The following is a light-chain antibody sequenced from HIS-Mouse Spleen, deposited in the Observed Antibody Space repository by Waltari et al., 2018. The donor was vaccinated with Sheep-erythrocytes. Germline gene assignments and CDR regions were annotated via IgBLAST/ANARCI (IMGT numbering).Light chain of an antibody. Sequence: SYELTQPPSVSVSPGHTARITCSGDLLPKKYAYWYQQKSGQAPVLVSYEDSKRPSGIPERFSGSTSGTMATLTISGAQVEDEADYYCYSTDSSGNHWVFGGGTKLTVL. CDR1: LLPKKY. CDR3: YSTDSSGNHWV. J-gene: IGLJ3*02. V-gene: IGLV3-10*01. CDR2: EDS.